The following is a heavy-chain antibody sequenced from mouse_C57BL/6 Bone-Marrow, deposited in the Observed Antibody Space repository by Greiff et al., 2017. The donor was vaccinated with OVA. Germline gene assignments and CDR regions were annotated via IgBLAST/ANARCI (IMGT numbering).Heavy chain of an antibody. CDR2: IRSKSNNYAT. Sequence: EVKLVESGGGLVQPKGSLKLSCAASGFSFNTYAMNWVRQAPGKGLEWVARIRSKSNNYATYYADSVKDRFTISRDDSESMLYLQMNNLKTEDTAMYYCVRHETQAWLAYWGQGTLVTVSA. J-gene: IGHJ3*01. CDR3: VRHETQAWLAY. CDR1: GFSFNTYA. V-gene: IGHV10-1*01.